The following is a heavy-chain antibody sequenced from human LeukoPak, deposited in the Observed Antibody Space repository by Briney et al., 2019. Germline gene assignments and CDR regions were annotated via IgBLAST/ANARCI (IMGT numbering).Heavy chain of an antibody. CDR3: ARDAGTFNY. J-gene: IGHJ4*02. CDR2: ISSSSTSI. V-gene: IGHV3-48*01. CDR1: GLTFSSYS. D-gene: IGHD1-26*01. Sequence: GGSLRLSCAASGLTFSSYSMNWVRQAPGTGLEWVSYISSSSTSIYYADSVKGRFTISRDNAKNSLSLQMNSLRAEDTAVYYCARDAGTFNYWGQGTLVTVSS.